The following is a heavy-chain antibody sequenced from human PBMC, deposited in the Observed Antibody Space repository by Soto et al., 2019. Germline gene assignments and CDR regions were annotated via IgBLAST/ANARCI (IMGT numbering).Heavy chain of an antibody. CDR1: GFTFSNAW. CDR3: TTELGYCSSTSCYGRY. CDR2: IKSKTDGGTT. V-gene: IGHV3-15*01. D-gene: IGHD2-2*01. J-gene: IGHJ4*02. Sequence: GGSLRLSCAASGFTFSNAWMSWVRQAPGKGLEWVGRIKSKTDGGTTDYAAPVKGRFTISRDDSKNTLYLQMNSLKTEDTAVYYCTTELGYCSSTSCYGRYWGQGTLVTVSS.